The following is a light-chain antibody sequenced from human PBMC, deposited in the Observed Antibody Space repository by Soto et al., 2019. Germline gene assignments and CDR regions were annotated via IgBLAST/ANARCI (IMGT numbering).Light chain of an antibody. Sequence: QSVLAQPASVSGSPGQSITISCTGTSGDIGSYNRVSWYQQHPGKAPKLIIYEVTDRPSGVSNRFSGSKSGNTASLTISGLQAEDEAEYYCSSYTNSNTRACVFGTRTKVTVL. CDR1: SGDIGSYNR. CDR2: EVT. V-gene: IGLV2-14*01. J-gene: IGLJ1*01. CDR3: SSYTNSNTRACV.